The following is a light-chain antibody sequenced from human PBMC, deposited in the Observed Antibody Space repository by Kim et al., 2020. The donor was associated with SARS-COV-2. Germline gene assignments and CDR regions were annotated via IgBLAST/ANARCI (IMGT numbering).Light chain of an antibody. Sequence: SRGERATFACRASQSVRSNLAWYQQKPGQAPRLLIYDASNRATGIPGRFSGSGSGTEFTLTISSLQSEDFAVYYCQQYNDWPPLTFGQGTRLEIK. CDR2: DAS. CDR1: QSVRSN. CDR3: QQYNDWPPLT. J-gene: IGKJ5*01. V-gene: IGKV3-15*01.